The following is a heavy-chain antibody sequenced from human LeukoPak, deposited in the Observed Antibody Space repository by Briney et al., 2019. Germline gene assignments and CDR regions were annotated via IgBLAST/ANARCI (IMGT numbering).Heavy chain of an antibody. V-gene: IGHV3-11*01. J-gene: IGHJ6*03. CDR3: ARAGDSGDFPVGYFHYMDV. D-gene: IGHD4-17*01. Sequence: GGSLRLSCEASGFSFTDYYVTWIRQAPGKGLEWVSYIRRTGHFTYYGDSVAGRFTISRDTAKNSLFLQMTSLRVEDTAVYYCARAGDSGDFPVGYFHYMDVWGKGTTVTVSS. CDR1: GFSFTDYY. CDR2: IRRTGHFT.